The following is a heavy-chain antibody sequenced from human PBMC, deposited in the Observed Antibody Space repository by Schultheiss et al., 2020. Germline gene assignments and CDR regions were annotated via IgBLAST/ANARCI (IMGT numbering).Heavy chain of an antibody. CDR1: GFTFSSYS. J-gene: IGHJ2*01. D-gene: IGHD3-10*01. CDR2: IGTAGDT. Sequence: GGSLRLSCAASGFTFSSYSMNWVRQAPGKGLEWVSAIGTAGDTYYPGSVKGRFTISRENAKNSLYLQMNSLRAGDTAVYYCARALGSGSYYFFQEFDLWGRGTLVTVS. V-gene: IGHV3-13*01. CDR3: ARALGSGSYYFFQEFDL.